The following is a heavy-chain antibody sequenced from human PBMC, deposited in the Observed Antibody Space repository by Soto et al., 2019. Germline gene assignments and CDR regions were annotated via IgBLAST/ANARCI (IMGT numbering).Heavy chain of an antibody. CDR2: IYYSGST. D-gene: IGHD3-3*01. CDR1: GGSISSGDYY. V-gene: IGHV4-30-4*01. CDR3: ARGNDFWSGYPPNWFDP. J-gene: IGHJ5*02. Sequence: PSETLSLTCTVSGGSISSGDYYWSWIRQPPGKGLEWIGYIYYSGSTYYNPSLKSRVTISVDTSKNQFSLKLSSVTAADTAVYYCARGNDFWSGYPPNWFDPWGQGTLVTV.